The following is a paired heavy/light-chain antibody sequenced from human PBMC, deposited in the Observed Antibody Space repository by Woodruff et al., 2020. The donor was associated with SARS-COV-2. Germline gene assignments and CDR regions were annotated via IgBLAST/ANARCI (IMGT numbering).Heavy chain of an antibody. CDR2: ISGSGGST. Sequence: EVQLLESGGGLVQPGGSLRLSCAASGFTFSSYAMSWVRQAPGKGLEWVSAISGSGGSTYYADSVKGRFTISRDNSKNTLYLQMNSLRAEDTAVYYCAKDPWFGGSYKELFSWDWFDPWGQGTLVTVSS. D-gene: IGHD1-26*01. V-gene: IGHV3-23*01. CDR1: GFTFSSYA. CDR3: AKDPWFGGSYKELFSWDWFDP. J-gene: IGHJ5*02.
Light chain of an antibody. J-gene: IGKJ4*01. Sequence: DIQMTQSPSSLSASVGDRVTITCRASQGISNYLAWFQQKPGKAPKSLIYAASSLQSGVPSKFSGSGSGTDFTLTISSLQPEDFATYYCQQYNSYPPTFGGGTKVEIK. CDR3: QQYNSYPPT. CDR1: QGISNY. CDR2: AAS. V-gene: IGKV1-16*02.